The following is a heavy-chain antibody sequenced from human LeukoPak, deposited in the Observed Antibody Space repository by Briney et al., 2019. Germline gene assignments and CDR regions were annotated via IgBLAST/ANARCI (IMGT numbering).Heavy chain of an antibody. V-gene: IGHV1-24*01. D-gene: IGHD6-13*01. CDR2: FDPEDGET. Sequence: VASVKVSCKVSGYTLTELSTHWVRQAPGKGLEWMGGFDPEDGETIYAQKFQGRVTMTEDTSTDTAYMELSSLRSEDTAVYYCATDTYSSSWTHAFDIWGQGTMVTVSS. CDR3: ATDTYSSSWTHAFDI. J-gene: IGHJ3*02. CDR1: GYTLTELS.